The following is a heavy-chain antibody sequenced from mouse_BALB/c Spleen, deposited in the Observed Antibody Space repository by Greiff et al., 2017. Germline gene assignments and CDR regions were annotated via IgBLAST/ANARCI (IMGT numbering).Heavy chain of an antibody. CDR3: ARNSYDGYYRFAY. CDR1: GFSLTSYG. CDR2: IWSGGST. D-gene: IGHD2-3*01. V-gene: IGHV2-2*02. J-gene: IGHJ3*01. Sequence: QVQLKESGPGLVQPSQSLSITCTVSGFSLTSYGVHWVRQSPGKGLEWLGVIWSGGSTDYNAAFISRLSISKDNSKSQVFFKMNSLQANDTAIYYCARNSYDGYYRFAYWGQGTLVTVSA.